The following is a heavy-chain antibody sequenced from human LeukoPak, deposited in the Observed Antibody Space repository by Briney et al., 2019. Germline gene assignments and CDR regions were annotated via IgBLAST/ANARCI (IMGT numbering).Heavy chain of an antibody. D-gene: IGHD2-15*01. CDR1: GFTFSSYA. J-gene: IGHJ6*02. Sequence: GGSLRLSCAASGFTFSSYAVSWVRQAPGKGLEWVSAISGSGDDTYYADSVKGRFTISRDNSKNTLYLQMNSLRAEDTAVYYCANDPTGYCSGGSCYGGHYGMDVWGQGTTVTVSS. CDR2: ISGSGDDT. CDR3: ANDPTGYCSGGSCYGGHYGMDV. V-gene: IGHV3-23*01.